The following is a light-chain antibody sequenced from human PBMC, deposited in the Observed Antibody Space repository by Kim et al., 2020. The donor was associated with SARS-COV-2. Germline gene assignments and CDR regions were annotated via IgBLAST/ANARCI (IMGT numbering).Light chain of an antibody. CDR1: RIGSKS. J-gene: IGLJ2*01. CDR2: YDR. V-gene: IGLV3-21*04. Sequence: PGNTATITCGGNRIGSKSVHCYQQRAGQAPVVVIYYDRDRPSGIPERFSGSNSGNTATLTISRVEAGDEADYYCQMWDSSSDRVVFGGGTQLTVL. CDR3: QMWDSSSDRVV.